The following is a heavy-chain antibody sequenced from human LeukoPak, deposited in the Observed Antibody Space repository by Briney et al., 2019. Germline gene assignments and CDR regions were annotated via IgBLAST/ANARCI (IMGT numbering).Heavy chain of an antibody. CDR2: VYYTGST. Sequence: SETLSLTCTVSGDSVTSGGFYWAWLRQPPGKGLEWIATVYYTGSTYYNPSLKSRVTISIDTSKNHFSLKLRSVVATDTAVYYCARHSGSGSLSRPFDPWGQGTLVTVSS. J-gene: IGHJ5*02. D-gene: IGHD3-10*01. V-gene: IGHV4-39*02. CDR3: ARHSGSGSLSRPFDP. CDR1: GDSVTSGGFY.